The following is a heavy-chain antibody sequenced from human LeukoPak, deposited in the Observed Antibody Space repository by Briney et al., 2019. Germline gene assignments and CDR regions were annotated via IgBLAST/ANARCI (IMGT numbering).Heavy chain of an antibody. Sequence: PRRPFTLSSAASGFTFSIYTMNWARHAPGKGLDWVSSISSSNSYINSADSVKGRFTISRDNAKNSLYLLLNRLRAENTVVYSGARVQPSGDYAALYIWGEGTMVTVSS. V-gene: IGHV3-21*01. CDR1: GFTFSIYT. CDR2: ISSSNSYI. J-gene: IGHJ3*02. CDR3: ARVQPSGDYAALYI. D-gene: IGHD4-17*01.